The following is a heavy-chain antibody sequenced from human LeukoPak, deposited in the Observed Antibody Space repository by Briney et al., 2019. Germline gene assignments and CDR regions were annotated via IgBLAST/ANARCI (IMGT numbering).Heavy chain of an antibody. Sequence: GGSLRLSCAASGFTFSSYGMHWVRQAPGKGLEWVAVISYDGSNKYYADSVKGRFTISRGNSKNTLYLQMNSLRAEDTAVYYCAKDGYPNYDFWSGSLGPWGQGTLVTVSS. J-gene: IGHJ5*02. CDR2: ISYDGSNK. D-gene: IGHD3-3*01. CDR3: AKDGYPNYDFWSGSLGP. CDR1: GFTFSSYG. V-gene: IGHV3-30*18.